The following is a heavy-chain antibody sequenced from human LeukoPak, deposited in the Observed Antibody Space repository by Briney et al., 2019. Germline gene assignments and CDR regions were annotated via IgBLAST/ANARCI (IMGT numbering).Heavy chain of an antibody. Sequence: SETLSLTCTVSGGSISSYYWSWIRQPAGKGLEWIGRIYISGSTNYNPSLKSRVTMSVDTSKNQFSLKLCSVTAADTAVYYCAREDVGATGYSFDYWGQGTLVTVSS. V-gene: IGHV4-4*07. J-gene: IGHJ4*02. CDR3: AREDVGATGYSFDY. CDR1: GGSISSYY. D-gene: IGHD1-26*01. CDR2: IYISGST.